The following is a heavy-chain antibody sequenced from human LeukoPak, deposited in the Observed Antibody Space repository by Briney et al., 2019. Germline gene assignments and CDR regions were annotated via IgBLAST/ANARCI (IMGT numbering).Heavy chain of an antibody. D-gene: IGHD2-15*01. J-gene: IGHJ4*02. CDR1: GFTFSSYA. V-gene: IGHV3-23*01. CDR2: ISGSGGST. CDR3: AKDSQEYCSGGSCYQIDY. Sequence: PGGSLRLSCAASGFTFSSYAMSWVRQAPGKGLEWVSAISGSGGSTYYADSVKGRFTISRDNSKNTPYMQMNSLRAEDTAVYYCAKDSQEYCSGGSCYQIDYWGQGTLVTVSS.